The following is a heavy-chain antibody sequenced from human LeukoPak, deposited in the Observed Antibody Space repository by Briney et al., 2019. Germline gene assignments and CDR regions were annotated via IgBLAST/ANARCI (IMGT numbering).Heavy chain of an antibody. CDR1: GYTFTGYY. CDR3: ASPLSPRRLLYSYYYMDV. J-gene: IGHJ6*03. V-gene: IGHV1-2*02. CDR2: INPNSGGT. Sequence: ASVKVSCKASGYTFTGYYMHWVRQAPGQGLECMGWINPNSGGTNYAQKFQGRVTMTRDTSISTAYMELSRLRSDDTAVYYCASPLSPRRLLYSYYYMDVWGKGTTVTVSS. D-gene: IGHD2-2*02.